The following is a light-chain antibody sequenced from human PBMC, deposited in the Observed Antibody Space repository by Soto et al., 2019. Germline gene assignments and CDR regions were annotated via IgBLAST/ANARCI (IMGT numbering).Light chain of an antibody. CDR2: KVS. CDR3: MQATQSPWT. J-gene: IGKJ1*01. V-gene: IGKV2-30*02. Sequence: DVVMTQSPLSLPVPLGQPASISCRSSLSLVHADGNVYLNWFLQRPGQSPRRLIYKVSNRDSGVPDRFSGSVSGTDFTLTISRVEVEDVGVYYCMQATQSPWTFGQGTKVDIK. CDR1: LSLVHADGNVY.